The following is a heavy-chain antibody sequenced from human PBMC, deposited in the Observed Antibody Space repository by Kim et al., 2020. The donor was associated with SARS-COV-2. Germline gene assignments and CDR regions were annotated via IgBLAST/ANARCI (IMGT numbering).Heavy chain of an antibody. D-gene: IGHD5-18*01. CDR1: GGSISSYY. V-gene: IGHV4-59*13. Sequence: SETLSLTCTVSGGSISSYYWSWIRQPPGKGLEWIWYIYYSGSTNYNASLKSRVTISVDTSKNHISLKLSSVTAADTAGYYCAREARRAGDTAMGSGDFDYWGQGTLVSVSS. J-gene: IGHJ4*02. CDR2: IYYSGST. CDR3: AREARRAGDTAMGSGDFDY.